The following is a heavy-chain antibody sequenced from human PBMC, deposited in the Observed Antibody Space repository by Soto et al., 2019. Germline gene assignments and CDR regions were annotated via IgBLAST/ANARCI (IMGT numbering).Heavy chain of an antibody. V-gene: IGHV1-18*01. J-gene: IGHJ6*02. Sequence: QVQLVQSGAEVKKPGASVKVSCKASGYTFTSYGISWVRQAPGQGLEWMGWISAYNGNTNYAQKLQGRVTMTTDTTTSTAYMELRSLRSYDTAVYYCAGEGGSGGSCPYYYYYGMDVWGQGTTVTVSS. CDR3: AGEGGSGGSCPYYYYYGMDV. CDR1: GYTFTSYG. CDR2: ISAYNGNT. D-gene: IGHD2-15*01.